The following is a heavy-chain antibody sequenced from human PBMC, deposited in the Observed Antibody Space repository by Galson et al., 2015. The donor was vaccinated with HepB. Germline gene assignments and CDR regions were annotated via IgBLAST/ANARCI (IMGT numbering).Heavy chain of an antibody. Sequence: SLRLSCAASGFTFSSYSMNWVRLAPGKGLEWVSYISSTRSTIYYTDSVKGRFTISRDNAKNSLYLQMNSLRAEDTAVYYCAREYCSSTSCLFDYWGQGTLVTVSS. J-gene: IGHJ4*02. D-gene: IGHD2-2*01. V-gene: IGHV3-48*01. CDR3: AREYCSSTSCLFDY. CDR1: GFTFSSYS. CDR2: ISSTRSTI.